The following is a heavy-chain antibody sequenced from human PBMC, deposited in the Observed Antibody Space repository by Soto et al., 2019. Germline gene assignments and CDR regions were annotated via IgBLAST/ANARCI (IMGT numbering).Heavy chain of an antibody. J-gene: IGHJ4*02. Sequence: QLQLQESGSGLVKPSQTLSLTCAVSGGSISSGGYSWSWIRQPPGKGLEWIGYIYHSGSTYYNPSLKSRVTISVDRSKNQFSLKLSSVTAADTALYYCAISLPCGGGCYSDYWGQGTLVTVSS. D-gene: IGHD2-21*02. CDR1: GGSISSGGYS. V-gene: IGHV4-30-2*01. CDR3: AISLPCGGGCYSDY. CDR2: IYHSGST.